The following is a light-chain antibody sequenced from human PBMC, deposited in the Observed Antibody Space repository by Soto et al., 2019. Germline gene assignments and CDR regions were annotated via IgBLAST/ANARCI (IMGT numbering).Light chain of an antibody. J-gene: IGKJ5*01. CDR3: QHYNFWPHT. CDR1: RSLDSGQ. Sequence: EIVLTQSPGTLSLSPGESATLSCRASRSLDSGQLAWYQQKVGRAPRLLIYGASSRATGIPDRFSGSGSGTDFTLTISSLQSEDVSVYFCQHYNFWPHTFGQGTRLEI. V-gene: IGKV3-20*01. CDR2: GAS.